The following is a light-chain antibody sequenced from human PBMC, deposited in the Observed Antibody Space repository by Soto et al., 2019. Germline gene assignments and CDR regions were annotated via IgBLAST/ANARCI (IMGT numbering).Light chain of an antibody. J-gene: IGLJ7*01. CDR3: AAWDDSLSGTGV. CDR2: KNN. CDR1: SSNIGNFY. V-gene: IGLV1-47*01. Sequence: QSVLTQPPSASGTPGQRVTISCSGSSSNIGNFYVYWYQQLPGTAPKLLIYKNNQRPLGVPDRFSGSKSGTSASLAISGLRSEDEAAYYCAAWDDSLSGTGVFGGGTQLTVL.